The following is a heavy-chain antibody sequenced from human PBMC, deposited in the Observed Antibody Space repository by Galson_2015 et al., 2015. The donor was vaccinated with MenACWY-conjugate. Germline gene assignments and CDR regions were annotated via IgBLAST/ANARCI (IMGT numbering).Heavy chain of an antibody. V-gene: IGHV4-59*01. J-gene: IGHJ4*02. D-gene: IGHD5-24*01. CDR2: IYHSGST. CDR1: GGSIRNNY. Sequence: SETLSLTCTVSGGSIRNNYWSWIRQPPGKELEWIANIYHSGSTNYNSPLKSRVTISVDTSKNQFSLKLTSVTAADTAVYYCAGGSGWLTEYWGQGTLVTVST. CDR3: AGGSGWLTEY.